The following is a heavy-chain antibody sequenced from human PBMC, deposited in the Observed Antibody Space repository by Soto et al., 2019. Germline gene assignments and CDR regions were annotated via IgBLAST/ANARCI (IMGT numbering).Heavy chain of an antibody. D-gene: IGHD2-2*01. J-gene: IGHJ4*02. Sequence: SETLSLTCNVSGGSIDTYYWSWIRQPPGKGLEWIGYIYYSGSTNYNPSLQSRLTISVDTSKNQFSLKLNSVTAADTAVYYCASMLFEYCSSTSCPDYWGQGTLVTVSS. V-gene: IGHV4-59*08. CDR3: ASMLFEYCSSTSCPDY. CDR1: GGSIDTYY. CDR2: IYYSGST.